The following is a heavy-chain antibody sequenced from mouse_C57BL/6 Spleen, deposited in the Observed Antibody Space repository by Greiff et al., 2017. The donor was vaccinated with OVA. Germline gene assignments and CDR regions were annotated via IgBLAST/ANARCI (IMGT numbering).Heavy chain of an antibody. J-gene: IGHJ3*01. V-gene: IGHV1-18*01. D-gene: IGHD2-12*01. CDR1: GYTFTDYN. CDR2: INPNNGGT. CDR3: ARSSYDGVFAY. Sequence: VQLQQSGPELVKPGASVKIPCKASGYTFTDYNMDWVKQSHGKSLEWIGDINPNNGGTIYNQKFKGKATLTVDKSSSTAYMEVRSLTSEDTAVYYCARSSYDGVFAYWGQGTLVTVSA.